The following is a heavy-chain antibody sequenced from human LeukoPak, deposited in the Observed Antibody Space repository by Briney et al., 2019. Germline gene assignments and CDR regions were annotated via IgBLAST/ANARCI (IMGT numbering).Heavy chain of an antibody. CDR3: VKVAKYYYGSETYYFFEH. D-gene: IGHD3-10*01. Sequence: SGGSLRLSCAASGFTFSSYSMNWVRQAPGKGLEWVSSISRSSIYKYYADSVKGRFTISRDNAKNSLDLQMNSLRVEDTGIYYCVKVAKYYYGSETYYFFEHWGQGAPVTASS. CDR2: ISRSSIYK. CDR1: GFTFSSYS. J-gene: IGHJ4*02. V-gene: IGHV3-21*01.